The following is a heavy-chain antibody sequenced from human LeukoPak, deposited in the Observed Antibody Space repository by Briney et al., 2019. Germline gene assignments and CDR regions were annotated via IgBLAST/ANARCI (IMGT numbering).Heavy chain of an antibody. D-gene: IGHD1-14*01. CDR2: IYYSGST. J-gene: IGHJ3*02. CDR1: GGSISSSSYY. Sequence: SETLSLTCTVSGGSISSSSYYWGWIRQPPGKGLEWIGSIYYSGSTYYNPSLKSRVTISVDTSKNQFSLKLSSVTAADTAVYYCARRGGGLGGPARIGFDIWGQGTMVTVSS. V-gene: IGHV4-39*01. CDR3: ARRGGGLGGPARIGFDI.